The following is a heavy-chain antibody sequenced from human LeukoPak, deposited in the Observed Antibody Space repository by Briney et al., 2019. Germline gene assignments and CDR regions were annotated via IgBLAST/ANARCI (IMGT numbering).Heavy chain of an antibody. CDR2: IYYSGST. CDR3: ARDRGLIEAFDI. V-gene: IGHV4-59*01. Sequence: SETLSLTCAVYGGSFSGYYWSWIRQPPGKGLEWIGYIYYSGSTNYNPSLKSRVTISVDTSKNQFSLKLSSVTAADTAVYYCARDRGLIEAFDIWGQGTMVTVSS. CDR1: GGSFSGYY. D-gene: IGHD2-8*01. J-gene: IGHJ3*02.